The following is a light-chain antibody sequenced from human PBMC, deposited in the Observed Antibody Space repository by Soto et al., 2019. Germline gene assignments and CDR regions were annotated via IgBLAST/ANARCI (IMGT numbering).Light chain of an antibody. CDR2: QVT. Sequence: QSVLAQPASVSGSPGQSITISCTGSSSHIASFNYVSWYQQYPGKAPKLLIYQVTSRASGVSHRFSGSKFGDTASLTISGLQPEDEAEYYCNSYSSSTFYVFGTGTKLTVL. J-gene: IGLJ1*01. CDR1: SSHIASFNY. CDR3: NSYSSSTFYV. V-gene: IGLV2-14*01.